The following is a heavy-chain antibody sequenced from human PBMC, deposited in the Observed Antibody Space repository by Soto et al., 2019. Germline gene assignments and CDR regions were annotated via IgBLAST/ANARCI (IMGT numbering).Heavy chain of an antibody. D-gene: IGHD4-17*01. CDR1: RYSFTTYA. V-gene: IGHV1-3*01. CDR2: INAGNGDT. J-gene: IGHJ4*02. CDR3: ARDPATRAALRAYHFDH. Sequence: ASVKVSCKASRYSFTTYALHWVRQAPGQRLEWMGWINAGNGDTKYSEKFQGRVTITRDTSANTAYMELSSLRSEDTSVYYCARDPATRAALRAYHFDHWGQGTLATVSS.